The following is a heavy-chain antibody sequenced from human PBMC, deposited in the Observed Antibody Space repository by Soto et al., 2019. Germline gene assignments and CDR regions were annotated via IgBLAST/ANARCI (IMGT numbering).Heavy chain of an antibody. CDR1: GGSISSSSYY. D-gene: IGHD3-9*01. V-gene: IGHV4-39*07. CDR2: IYYSGST. J-gene: IGHJ3*02. CDR3: ARLFPYYDFLTGSQMFAFDI. Sequence: TLSLTCTVSGGSISSSSYYWGWIRQPPGKGLEWIGSIYYSGSTYYNPSLKSRVTISVDTPKNQFSLKLTSVTAADTAVFFCARLFPYYDFLTGSQMFAFDIWGQGTMVTVSS.